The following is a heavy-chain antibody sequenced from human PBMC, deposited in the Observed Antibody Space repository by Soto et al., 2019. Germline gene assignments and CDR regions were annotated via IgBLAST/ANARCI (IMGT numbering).Heavy chain of an antibody. J-gene: IGHJ4*02. CDR1: GFTFSSYA. CDR2: ISGSAIST. CDR3: VKHIVATMYFDY. D-gene: IGHD2-15*01. Sequence: PGGSLRLSCSASGFTFSSYAMTWVRQAPGKGLQWVSGISGSAISTFYADSVQGRFTISRDNSKNTLYLQMNSLRADDTAVYYCVKHIVATMYFDYWGQGALVTVSS. V-gene: IGHV3-23*01.